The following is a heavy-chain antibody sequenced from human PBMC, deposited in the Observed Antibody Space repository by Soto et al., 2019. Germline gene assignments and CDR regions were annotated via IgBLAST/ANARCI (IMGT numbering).Heavy chain of an antibody. CDR3: ARDFSPVYSGIWYDAFDV. V-gene: IGHV3-7*01. J-gene: IGHJ3*01. D-gene: IGHD5-12*01. Sequence: SGGSLRLSCAASGFTFSMYWMTWVRQAPGKGLEWVANIKEDGNKTNFVDSVKGRFTISRDNAKDSLYLQMSSLRAEDTAVYYCARDFSPVYSGIWYDAFDVWGQGTVVTVSS. CDR2: IKEDGNKT. CDR1: GFTFSMYW.